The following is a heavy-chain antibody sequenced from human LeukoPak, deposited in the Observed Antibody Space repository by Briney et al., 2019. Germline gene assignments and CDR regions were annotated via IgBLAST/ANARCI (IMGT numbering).Heavy chain of an antibody. CDR2: IKSDGST. CDR1: GFTFSNSW. CDR3: ARDYYYSVDY. V-gene: IGHV3-74*03. D-gene: IGHD3-22*01. Sequence: PGGSLRLSCAASGFTFSNSWMHGVRQAPGKGLVWVSIIKSDGSTTYADSVKGRFTISRDNAKSTIYLQMNSLRAEDTAVYYCARDYYYSVDYWGQGTLVTVSS. J-gene: IGHJ4*02.